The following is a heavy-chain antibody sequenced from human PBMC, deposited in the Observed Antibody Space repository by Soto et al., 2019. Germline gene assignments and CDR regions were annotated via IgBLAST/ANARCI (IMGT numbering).Heavy chain of an antibody. V-gene: IGHV4-39*01. Sequence: QLQLQESGPGLVKPSETLSLTCTVSGGSISGSDYYWGWIRQPPGKGLEWIGAIHYSGTTYYNPSLKSRVTISVDTSKNQISLNLSSVTAADTAVYYCATLPALDYWGQGTLVTVSS. J-gene: IGHJ4*02. CDR2: IHYSGTT. CDR1: GGSISGSDYY. CDR3: ATLPALDY.